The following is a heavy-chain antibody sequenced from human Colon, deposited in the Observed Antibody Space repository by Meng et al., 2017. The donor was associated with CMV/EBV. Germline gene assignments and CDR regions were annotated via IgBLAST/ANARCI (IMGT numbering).Heavy chain of an antibody. Sequence: GESLKISCEASGFTFSPYWMYWVRHVPGKGLLWVSRIKGDGGSTSYADSVKGRFTLSRDNAQNSVYLQMDSLTAEDTAIYYCARGWPPDYWGQGTLVTVSS. V-gene: IGHV3-74*01. D-gene: IGHD6-13*01. CDR3: ARGWPPDY. J-gene: IGHJ4*02. CDR2: IKGDGGST. CDR1: GFTFSPYW.